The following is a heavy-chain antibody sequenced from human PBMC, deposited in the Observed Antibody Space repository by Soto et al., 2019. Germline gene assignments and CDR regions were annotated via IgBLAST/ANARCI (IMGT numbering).Heavy chain of an antibody. CDR1: GFTVSSNY. Sequence: GGSLRLSCAASGFTVSSNYMSWVRQAPGKGLEWVSVIYSGGSTYYADSVKGRFTISRDNSKNTLYLQMNSLRAEDTAVYYCARAPPYYYDSSGTPHDAFDIWGQGTMVTVSS. CDR3: ARAPPYYYDSSGTPHDAFDI. CDR2: IYSGGST. V-gene: IGHV3-53*01. D-gene: IGHD3-22*01. J-gene: IGHJ3*02.